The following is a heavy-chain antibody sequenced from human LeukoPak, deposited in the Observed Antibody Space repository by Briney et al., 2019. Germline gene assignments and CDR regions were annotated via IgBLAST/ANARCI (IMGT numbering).Heavy chain of an antibody. CDR1: GGSISNGSYY. D-gene: IGHD2-2*02. V-gene: IGHV4-39*01. Sequence: SETLSLTCTVSGGSISNGSYYWGWIRQPPGKGLEWIGSIYYSGTTQYNPSLKSRVTISVDTSRNQFSLKLSSVTAADTAVYYCTRRAIYCSTTSCYRNAFDIWGQGTMDTVSS. CDR3: TRRAIYCSTTSCYRNAFDI. CDR2: IYYSGTT. J-gene: IGHJ3*02.